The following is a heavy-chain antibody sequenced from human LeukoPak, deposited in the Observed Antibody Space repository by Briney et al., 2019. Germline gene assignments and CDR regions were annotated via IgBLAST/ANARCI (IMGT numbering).Heavy chain of an antibody. J-gene: IGHJ4*02. CDR3: ARLQGDLAAAGVFDY. CDR2: IYHSGST. CDR1: GYSISSGYY. Sequence: PSETLSLTCAVSGYSISSGYYWGWIRQPPGKGLEWIGSIYHSGSTYYNPSLKSRVTISVDTSKNQFSLKLSSVTAADTAVYYCARLQGDLAAAGVFDYWGQGTLVTVSS. D-gene: IGHD6-13*01. V-gene: IGHV4-38-2*01.